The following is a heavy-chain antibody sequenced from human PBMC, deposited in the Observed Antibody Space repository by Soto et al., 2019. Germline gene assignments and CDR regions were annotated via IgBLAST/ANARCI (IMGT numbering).Heavy chain of an antibody. CDR3: ARDLLLWFGESRVNYFDY. Sequence: GGSLRLSCAASGFTFSSYGMHWVRQAPGKGLEWVAVIWYDGSNKYYADSVKGRFTISRDNSKNTLYLQMNSLRAEDTAVYYCARDLLLWFGESRVNYFDYWGQGTLVTVSS. CDR1: GFTFSSYG. V-gene: IGHV3-33*01. CDR2: IWYDGSNK. D-gene: IGHD3-10*01. J-gene: IGHJ4*02.